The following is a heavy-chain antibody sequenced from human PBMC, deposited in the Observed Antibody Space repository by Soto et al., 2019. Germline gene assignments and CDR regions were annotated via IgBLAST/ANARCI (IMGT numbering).Heavy chain of an antibody. CDR1: GGSFSGYY. CDR3: ARVGYCSGGSCYYSRFDY. V-gene: IGHV4-34*01. CDR2: INHSGST. J-gene: IGHJ4*02. D-gene: IGHD2-15*01. Sequence: QVQLQQWGAGLLKPSETLSLTCAVYGGSFSGYYWSWIRQPPGKGLEWIGEINHSGSTNYNPSLKSRVTISVDTSKNQFSLKLSSVTAADTAVYYCARVGYCSGGSCYYSRFDYWGQGTLVTVSS.